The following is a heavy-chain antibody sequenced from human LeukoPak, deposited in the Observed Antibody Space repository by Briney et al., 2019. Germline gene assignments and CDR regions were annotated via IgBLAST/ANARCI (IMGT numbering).Heavy chain of an antibody. Sequence: GGSLRLSCVASGFTFSSYAMSWVRQAPGKGLEWVSAISGSGGSTYYADSVKGRFTISRDNSKNTLYLQMNSLRAEDTAVYYCAKDGGVGTWIQLRLRSPYYYYMDVWGKGTTVTVSS. CDR1: GFTFSSYA. J-gene: IGHJ6*03. CDR3: AKDGGVGTWIQLRLRSPYYYYMDV. CDR2: ISGSGGST. V-gene: IGHV3-23*01. D-gene: IGHD5-18*01.